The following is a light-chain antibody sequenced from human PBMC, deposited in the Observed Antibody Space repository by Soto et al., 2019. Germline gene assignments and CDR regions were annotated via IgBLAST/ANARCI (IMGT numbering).Light chain of an antibody. Sequence: QAVVTQPASVSGSPGQSITISCTGTSSDVGSYNLVSWYQQHPGKAPKLMIYEGSKRPSGVSNRFSGSKSGNTASLTISGLQAEDEADYYCCSYAGSRVFGGGTKVTV. CDR2: EGS. CDR3: CSYAGSRV. CDR1: SSDVGSYNL. J-gene: IGLJ2*01. V-gene: IGLV2-23*01.